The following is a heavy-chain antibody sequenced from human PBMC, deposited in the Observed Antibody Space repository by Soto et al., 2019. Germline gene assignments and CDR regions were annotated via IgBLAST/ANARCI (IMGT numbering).Heavy chain of an antibody. CDR1: GGSISSGDYY. Sequence: SETLSLTCTVSGGSISSGDYYWSWIRQPPGKGLEWIGYIYYSGSTYYNPSLKSRVTISVDTSKNQFSLKLSSVTAADTAVYYCARDSVWTTVGARGMGDPWGLGTLVTVSS. V-gene: IGHV4-30-4*01. D-gene: IGHD4-17*01. J-gene: IGHJ5*02. CDR3: ARDSVWTTVGARGMGDP. CDR2: IYYSGST.